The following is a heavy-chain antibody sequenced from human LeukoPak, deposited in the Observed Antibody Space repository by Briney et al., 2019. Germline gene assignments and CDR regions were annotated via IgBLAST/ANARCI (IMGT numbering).Heavy chain of an antibody. D-gene: IGHD3-16*01. Sequence: GGSLRLSCAASGFTFSSYAMSWVRPAPGKGLEWVSAISGSGGSTYYADSVKGRFTISRDNSKNTLYLQMNSLRAEDTAVYHCAKGAADYDYIWGSQISDYWGQGTLVTVSS. V-gene: IGHV3-23*01. CDR1: GFTFSSYA. CDR3: AKGAADYDYIWGSQISDY. CDR2: ISGSGGST. J-gene: IGHJ4*02.